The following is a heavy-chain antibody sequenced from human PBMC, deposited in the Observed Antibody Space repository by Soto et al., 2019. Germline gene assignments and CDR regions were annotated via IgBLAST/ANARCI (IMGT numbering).Heavy chain of an antibody. J-gene: IGHJ6*03. D-gene: IGHD4-17*01. Sequence: GGSLRLSCAASGFTFSNAWMSWVRQAPGKGLEWVGRIKSKTDGGTTDYAAPVKGRFTISRDDSKNTLYLQMNSLKTEDTAVYYCTTMTTVTTWYYYYYYMDVWGKGTTVTVSS. CDR1: GFTFSNAW. CDR3: TTMTTVTTWYYYYYYMDV. V-gene: IGHV3-15*01. CDR2: IKSKTDGGTT.